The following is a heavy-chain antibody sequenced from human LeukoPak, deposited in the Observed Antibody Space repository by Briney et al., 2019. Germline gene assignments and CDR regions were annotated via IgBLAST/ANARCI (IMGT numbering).Heavy chain of an antibody. J-gene: IGHJ4*02. V-gene: IGHV4-39*01. Sequence: SETLSLSCTVSGGSISSSSYYWGWIRQPPGKGLEWIGGIYYSGSTYYNPSLKNRLTISVDTSKNQFSLKLSSVTAAGTAVYYCARTRYYYGSRSYGAPYYFDYWGQGTLVTVSS. CDR3: ARTRYYYGSRSYGAPYYFDY. D-gene: IGHD3-10*01. CDR1: GGSISSSSYY. CDR2: IYYSGST.